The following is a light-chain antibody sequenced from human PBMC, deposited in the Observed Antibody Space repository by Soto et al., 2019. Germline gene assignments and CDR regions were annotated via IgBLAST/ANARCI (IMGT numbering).Light chain of an antibody. V-gene: IGLV1-44*01. CDR2: SNN. CDR1: SSNIGSNA. CDR3: AAWDDSLNGYV. Sequence: QSALTQPHSASGTPGQRVTISCSGSSSNIGSNAVNWYQQLPGTAPKLLIYSNNQRPSGVPDRFSGSKSGTSASLAISGLQSGDEADYYCAAWDDSLNGYVFGTGTKVTVL. J-gene: IGLJ1*01.